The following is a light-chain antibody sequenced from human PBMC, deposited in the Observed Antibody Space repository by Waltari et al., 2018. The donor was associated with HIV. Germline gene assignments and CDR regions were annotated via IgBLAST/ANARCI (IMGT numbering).Light chain of an antibody. Sequence: SYDLIQPPSVSVSPGQTARIHCPGDQLGDKFASWYQQRAGQSPVLVIYQDTKRPSGIPERFSGSNSGNTATLTINGTQPMDEADYYCQAWDNKTGVFGPGTKVTVV. J-gene: IGLJ1*01. CDR3: QAWDNKTGV. V-gene: IGLV3-1*01. CDR2: QDT. CDR1: QLGDKF.